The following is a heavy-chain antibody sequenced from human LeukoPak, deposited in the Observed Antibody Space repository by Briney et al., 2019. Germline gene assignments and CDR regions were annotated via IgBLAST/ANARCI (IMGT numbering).Heavy chain of an antibody. CDR1: GFTFKLYW. CDR3: AKTYYYDSSGYYEAFDI. J-gene: IGHJ3*02. Sequence: PGGSLRLSCAASGFTFKLYWMHWVRQVPGKRPVWVSRINDDGSDTIYADSVRGRFTISRDDTKNTVYLQMNNLRAEDTAVYYCAKTYYYDSSGYYEAFDIWGQGTMVTVSS. CDR2: INDDGSDT. D-gene: IGHD3-22*01. V-gene: IGHV3-74*01.